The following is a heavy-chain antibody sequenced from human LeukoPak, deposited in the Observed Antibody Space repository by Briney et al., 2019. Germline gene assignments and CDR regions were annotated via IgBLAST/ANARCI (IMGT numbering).Heavy chain of an antibody. Sequence: SETLSLTCAVYGGSFSGYYWSWIRQPPGKGLEWIGEINHSGSTNYNPSLKSRVTISVDTSKNQFSLKLSSVTAADTAVCHCARSPHDFWSGYYYYYYGMDVWGQGTTVTVPS. V-gene: IGHV4-34*01. J-gene: IGHJ6*02. CDR1: GGSFSGYY. CDR2: INHSGST. CDR3: ARSPHDFWSGYYYYYYGMDV. D-gene: IGHD3-3*01.